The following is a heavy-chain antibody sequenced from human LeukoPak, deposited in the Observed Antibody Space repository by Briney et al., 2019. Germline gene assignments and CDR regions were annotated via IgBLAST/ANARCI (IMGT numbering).Heavy chain of an antibody. J-gene: IGHJ4*02. CDR2: IYYSGST. D-gene: IGHD5-12*01. V-gene: IGHV4-59*01. CDR1: SDSITSYY. CDR3: ARGYSGYDLGY. Sequence: SETLSLTCTVSSDSITSYYWGWIRQPPGKGLEWIGYIYYSGSTNYNPSLKSRVTISVDTSKNQFSLKLSSVTAADTAVYYCARGYSGYDLGYWGQGTLVTVSS.